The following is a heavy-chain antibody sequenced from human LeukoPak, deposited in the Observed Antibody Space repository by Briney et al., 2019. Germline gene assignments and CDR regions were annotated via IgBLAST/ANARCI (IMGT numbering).Heavy chain of an antibody. CDR1: GGTFSSYA. D-gene: IGHD1-26*01. Sequence: ASVKVSCKASGGTFSSYAISWVRQAPGQGLEWMGRIIPIFGTANYAQKFQGRVTITTDESTSTAYMELSSLRSEDPAVYYCASRERSGNYQRCAFDIWGQGTMVTVSS. CDR3: ASRERSGNYQRCAFDI. J-gene: IGHJ3*02. V-gene: IGHV1-69*05. CDR2: IIPIFGTA.